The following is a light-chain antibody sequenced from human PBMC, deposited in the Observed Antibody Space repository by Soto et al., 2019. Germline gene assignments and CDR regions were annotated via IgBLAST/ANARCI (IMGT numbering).Light chain of an antibody. J-gene: IGKJ2*01. CDR3: QQSYTTSYT. CDR2: TTS. CDR1: QSIISY. Sequence: DIQMTQSPSSLSASVGDRVTITCRASQSIISYLNWFQQKPGKAPNILIYTTSNLQSGVPPRFSGSGSGTDFTLTTSRLQPEDFATYYCQQSYTTSYTFGQGTKLEIE. V-gene: IGKV1-39*01.